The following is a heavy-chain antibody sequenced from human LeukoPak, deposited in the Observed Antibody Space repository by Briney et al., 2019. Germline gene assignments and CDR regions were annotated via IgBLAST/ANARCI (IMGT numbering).Heavy chain of an antibody. CDR2: INPSGDNT. D-gene: IGHD6-19*01. CDR3: ARDFIAVAGTRYSYFDY. J-gene: IGHJ4*02. V-gene: IGHV1-46*01. Sequence: ASVKVSCKASGYTFTNNFMHWVRQAPGQGLEWMGIINPSGDNTWYAQKFQGRVTMTRDTSTSTVYMELSSLRSEDTAVYYCARDFIAVAGTRYSYFDYWGQGTLVTVSS. CDR1: GYTFTNNF.